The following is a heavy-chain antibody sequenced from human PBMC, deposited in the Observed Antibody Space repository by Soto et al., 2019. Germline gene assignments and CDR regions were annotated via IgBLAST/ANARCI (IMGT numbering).Heavy chain of an antibody. CDR1: GGSFSGYY. CDR2: ISHSGTT. J-gene: IGHJ3*01. V-gene: IGHV4-34*01. Sequence: SETLSLTCAVYGGSFSGYYWSWVRQPPEKGLEWIGEISHSGTTNYNPSLKSRATISADKSKNQLSLRLNSVTDADTAVYYCARGANRAFDVWGQGTMVTVSS. CDR3: ARGANRAFDV.